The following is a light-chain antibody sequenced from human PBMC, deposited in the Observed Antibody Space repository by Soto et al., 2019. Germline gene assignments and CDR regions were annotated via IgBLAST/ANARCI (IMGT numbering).Light chain of an antibody. J-gene: IGLJ2*01. CDR3: GTWDSSLSAVV. Sequence: QAVVTQPPSVSAAPGQKVTISCYGSSSNIGNNYVSWYQQLPGTAPKLLIYDNNKRPSGIPDRFSGSKSGTSATLGITGLQTGDEADYYCGTWDSSLSAVVFGGGTKLTVL. CDR1: SSNIGNNY. CDR2: DNN. V-gene: IGLV1-51*01.